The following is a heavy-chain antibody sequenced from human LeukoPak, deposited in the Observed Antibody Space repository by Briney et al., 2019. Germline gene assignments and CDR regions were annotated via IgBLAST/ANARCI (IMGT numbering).Heavy chain of an antibody. Sequence: GGSLRLSCAASGFTFSSYAMSWVRQAPGKGLEWVSAISGSGGSTYYADSVKGRFTISRDNSKNTLYLQMNSLQTDDTAVYYCAYQGSWEHCFDYWGQGTLVTVSS. D-gene: IGHD1-26*01. CDR3: AYQGSWEHCFDY. CDR1: GFTFSSYA. CDR2: ISGSGGST. J-gene: IGHJ4*02. V-gene: IGHV3-23*01.